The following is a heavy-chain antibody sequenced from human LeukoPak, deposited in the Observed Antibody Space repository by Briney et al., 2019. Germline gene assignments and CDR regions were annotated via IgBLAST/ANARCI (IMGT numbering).Heavy chain of an antibody. CDR1: GDSLSSYY. CDR3: ASNYYDSSGYSVTDAFDI. J-gene: IGHJ3*02. V-gene: IGHV4-4*07. D-gene: IGHD3-22*01. Sequence: SETLSLTCTVSGDSLSSYYWSWVRQPAGKGLEWIGRIYTTGSTNYNPSLRSRGTMSVDTCKNQFSLNLSSVTAAATAVYYCASNYYDSSGYSVTDAFDIWGQGTMVTVSS. CDR2: IYTTGST.